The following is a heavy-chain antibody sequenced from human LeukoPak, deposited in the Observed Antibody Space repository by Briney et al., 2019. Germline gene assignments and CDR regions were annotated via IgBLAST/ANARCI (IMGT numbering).Heavy chain of an antibody. CDR3: AKDGYSSSWYLKETGYYDF. V-gene: IGHV3-30*18. D-gene: IGHD6-13*01. CDR2: ISYDGSNK. CDR1: GFTFSTYG. J-gene: IGHJ4*02. Sequence: GSLRLSCAASGFTFSTYGMHWVRQAPGKGLEWVALISYDGSNKYYADSVKGRFTISRDNSKNTLYLQMSSLRAEDTAVYYCAKDGYSSSWYLKETGYYDFWGQGTLITVSS.